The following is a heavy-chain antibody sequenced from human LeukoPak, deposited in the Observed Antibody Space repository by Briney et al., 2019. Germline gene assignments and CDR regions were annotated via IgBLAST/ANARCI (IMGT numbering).Heavy chain of an antibody. CDR3: VRDLRSADC. CDR2: ISSDGSDT. D-gene: IGHD3-10*02. V-gene: IGHV3-74*01. Sequence: PGGSLRLSCAASGFSFSNYWMHWVRQAPGKGLVWVSRISSDGSDTIYADSVKGRFTMSRDNAKNTLYLQMNSLRAEDTAVYYCVRDLRSADCWGQGTLVIVSS. J-gene: IGHJ4*02. CDR1: GFSFSNYW.